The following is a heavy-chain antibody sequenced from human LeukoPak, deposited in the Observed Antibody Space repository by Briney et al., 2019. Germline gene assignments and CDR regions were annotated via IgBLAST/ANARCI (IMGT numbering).Heavy chain of an antibody. CDR2: VTRDGSGT. Sequence: XGSXXLSCAXSGFTFSGYWMHWVRQAPGKGLVWVARVTRDGSGTNYADSVKGRFTISRDNGKNTLYLQMNSLRAEDTAVYYCARDGDGYNFDYWGQGTLVTVSS. J-gene: IGHJ4*02. V-gene: IGHV3-74*01. CDR1: GFTFSGYW. CDR3: ARDGDGYNFDY. D-gene: IGHD5-24*01.